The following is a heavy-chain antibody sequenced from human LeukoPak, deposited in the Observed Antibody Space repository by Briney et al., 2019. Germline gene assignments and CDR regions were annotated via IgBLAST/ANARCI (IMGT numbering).Heavy chain of an antibody. CDR2: IWSDGSNQ. J-gene: IGHJ4*02. Sequence: GGSLRLSCAASGFTFSSYGMHWVRQAPGKGLEWVAFIWSDGSNQYYADSVKGRFTISRDNSKSTLYLQMNSLRAEDTAVYYCARGRSGSHPHYFDCWGQGTLVTVSS. CDR3: ARGRSGSHPHYFDC. CDR1: GFTFSSYG. D-gene: IGHD1-26*01. V-gene: IGHV3-33*01.